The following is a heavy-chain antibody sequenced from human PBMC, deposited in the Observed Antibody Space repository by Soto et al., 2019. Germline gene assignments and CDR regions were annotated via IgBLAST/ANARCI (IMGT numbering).Heavy chain of an antibody. CDR2: INPNSGGT. CDR3: ARPTMVRGAKTYYYYGMDV. CDR1: GYTFTGYY. Sequence: ASVNVSCKASGYTFTGYYMHWVRQAPGQGLEWMGWINPNSGGTNYAQKFQGRVTMTRDTSISTAYMELSRLRSDDTAVYYCARPTMVRGAKTYYYYGMDVWGQGTTVTVSS. D-gene: IGHD3-10*01. V-gene: IGHV1-2*02. J-gene: IGHJ6*02.